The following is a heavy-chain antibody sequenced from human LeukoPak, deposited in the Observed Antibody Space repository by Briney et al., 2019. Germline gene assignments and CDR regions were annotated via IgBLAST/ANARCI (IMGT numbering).Heavy chain of an antibody. D-gene: IGHD1-1*01. CDR2: IYYSGST. CDR1: GGSISSSSYY. CDR3: ARSSLAGTRGYNWFDP. J-gene: IGHJ5*02. V-gene: IGHV4-39*07. Sequence: SETLSLTCTVSGGSISSSSYYWGWIRQPPGKGLEWIGSIYYSGSTYYNPSLKSRVTISVDTSKNQFSLKLSSVTAADTAVYYCARSSLAGTRGYNWFDPWGQGTLVTVSS.